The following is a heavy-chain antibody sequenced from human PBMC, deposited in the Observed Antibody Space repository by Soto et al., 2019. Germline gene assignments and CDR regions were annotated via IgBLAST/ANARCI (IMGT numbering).Heavy chain of an antibody. J-gene: IGHJ4*02. V-gene: IGHV1-3*01. CDR3: ARGITLPTPLDY. Sequence: RASVKVSCKASGYTFTSYAMHWVRQAPGQRLEWMGWINAGIGDTQYSQKFQGRVTITRDTSASTAYMELSSLRSEDTAVYYCARGITLPTPLDYWGQGTLVPVSS. D-gene: IGHD1-20*01. CDR1: GYTFTSYA. CDR2: INAGIGDT.